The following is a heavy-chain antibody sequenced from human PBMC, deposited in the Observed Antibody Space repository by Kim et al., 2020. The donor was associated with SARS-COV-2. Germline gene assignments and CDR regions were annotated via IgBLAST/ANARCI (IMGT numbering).Heavy chain of an antibody. D-gene: IGHD3-10*01. CDR2: ISSSSSYI. V-gene: IGHV3-21*01. CDR1: GFTFSSYS. CDR3: ARGPSMVRGFFDY. Sequence: LSLTCAASGFTFSSYSMNWVRQAPGKGLEWVSSISSSSSYIYYADSVKGRFTISRDNAKNSLYLQMNSLRAEDTAVYYCARGPSMVRGFFDYWGQGT. J-gene: IGHJ4*02.